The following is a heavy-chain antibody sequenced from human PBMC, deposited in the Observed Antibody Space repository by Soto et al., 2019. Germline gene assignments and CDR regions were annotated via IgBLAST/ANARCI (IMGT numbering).Heavy chain of an antibody. CDR2: ISWNSGSI. Sequence: EVQLVESGGGLVQPGRSLRLSCAASGFTFDDYAMHWVRQAPGKGLEWVSGISWNSGSIGYADSVKGRFTISRDNAKNSLYLQMNSLRAEDTALYYCAKDGGDLGYCSGGSCYSAGYYYYMDVWGKGTTVTVSS. D-gene: IGHD2-15*01. V-gene: IGHV3-9*01. J-gene: IGHJ6*03. CDR3: AKDGGDLGYCSGGSCYSAGYYYYMDV. CDR1: GFTFDDYA.